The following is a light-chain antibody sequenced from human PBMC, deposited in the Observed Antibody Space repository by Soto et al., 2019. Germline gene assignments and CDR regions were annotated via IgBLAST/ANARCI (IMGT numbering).Light chain of an antibody. Sequence: SVLTQSPSASGTPGQRVTISCSGSSSNIESNTVTWYQQLPGTAPKLVIYSNYDRPSGVPDRFSGSTSGTSASLVIRGLQSEDEADYYCAAWDDILNGDVFGGGTKVTVL. CDR3: AAWDDILNGDV. CDR2: SNY. CDR1: SSNIESNT. J-gene: IGLJ1*01. V-gene: IGLV1-44*01.